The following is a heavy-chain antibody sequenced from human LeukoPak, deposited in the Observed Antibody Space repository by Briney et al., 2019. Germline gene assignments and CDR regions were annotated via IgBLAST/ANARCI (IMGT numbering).Heavy chain of an antibody. Sequence: SETLSLTCTVSGGSISSGGYYWSWIRQHPGKGLEWIGYIYYSGSTYYNPSLKSRVTISVDTSKNLFSLKLSSVTAADTAVYYCARASSYYFDYWGQGTLVTVSS. J-gene: IGHJ4*02. CDR3: ARASSYYFDY. CDR2: IYYSGST. V-gene: IGHV4-31*03. D-gene: IGHD3-16*02. CDR1: GGSISSGGYY.